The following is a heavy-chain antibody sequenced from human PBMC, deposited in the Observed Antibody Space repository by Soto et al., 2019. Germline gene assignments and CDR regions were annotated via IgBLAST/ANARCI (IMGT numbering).Heavy chain of an antibody. D-gene: IGHD5-12*01. V-gene: IGHV3-64D*06. CDR2: VSDNGGST. CDR3: VKGTIVATIRTWFDP. CDR1: GFTFSRYT. Sequence: GGSLRLSCSASGFTFSRYTMHWVRQAPGKGLEFVSSVSDNGGSTYYADSMKGRFTISRDNSKNTLYLQMSSLRVEDTAVYYCVKGTIVATIRTWFDPWGQGTLVTVSS. J-gene: IGHJ5*02.